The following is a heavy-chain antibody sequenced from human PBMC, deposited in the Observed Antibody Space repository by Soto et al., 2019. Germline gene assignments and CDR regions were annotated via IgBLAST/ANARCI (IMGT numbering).Heavy chain of an antibody. CDR1: GFTLSSFH. CDR2: IHASSISNI. J-gene: IGHJ6*02. CDR3: AGDGTTGTANYHYAMDV. V-gene: IGHV3-48*03. D-gene: IGHD4-17*01. Sequence: PGGSLRLSCVASGFTLSSFHMDWVRQAPGNGLGCISYIHASSISNIYYADSVKGRFTIPRDNAKNSLYLQMASLRAEDTAVYYCAGDGTTGTANYHYAMDVWGQGTTVTVSS.